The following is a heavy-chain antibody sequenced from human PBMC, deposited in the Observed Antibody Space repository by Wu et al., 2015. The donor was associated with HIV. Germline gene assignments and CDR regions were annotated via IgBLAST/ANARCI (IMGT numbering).Heavy chain of an antibody. CDR2: INPNSGGT. Sequence: QVQLVQSGAEVKKPGSSVKVSCRTSGVTFSSHAISWVRQAPGQGLEWMGWINPNSGGTNYAQKFQGRVTMTRDTSISTAYMELSRLRSDDTAVYYCAREYGVVVVAATLNYFDYWGQGTLVTVSS. J-gene: IGHJ4*02. D-gene: IGHD2-15*01. CDR1: GVTFSSHA. CDR3: AREYGVVVVAATLNYFDY. V-gene: IGHV1-2*02.